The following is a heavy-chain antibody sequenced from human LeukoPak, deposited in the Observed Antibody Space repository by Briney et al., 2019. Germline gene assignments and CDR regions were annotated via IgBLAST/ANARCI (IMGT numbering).Heavy chain of an antibody. CDR3: TTTLKEGWYYYDSSGY. J-gene: IGHJ4*02. D-gene: IGHD3-22*01. Sequence: PGGSLRLSCAASGFTFSNAWMSWVRQAPGKGLEWVGRIKSKTDGGTTDYAAPVKGRFTISRDDSKNTLYLQMNSLKTEDTAVYYCTTTLKEGWYYYDSSGYWGQGTLVTVSS. V-gene: IGHV3-15*01. CDR2: IKSKTDGGTT. CDR1: GFTFSNAW.